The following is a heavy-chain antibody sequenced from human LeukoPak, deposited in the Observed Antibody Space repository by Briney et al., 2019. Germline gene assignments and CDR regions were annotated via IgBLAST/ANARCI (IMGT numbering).Heavy chain of an antibody. CDR3: ARGVYSSGYFDY. J-gene: IGHJ4*02. CDR2: INHSGST. D-gene: IGHD6-19*01. Sequence: SETLSLTCAVYGGSFSGYYWSWIRQPPGKGLEWIGEINHSGSTNYNPSLKSRVTISVDTSKNQFSLKPSSVTAADTAVYYCARGVYSSGYFDYWGQGTLVTVSS. CDR1: GGSFSGYY. V-gene: IGHV4-34*01.